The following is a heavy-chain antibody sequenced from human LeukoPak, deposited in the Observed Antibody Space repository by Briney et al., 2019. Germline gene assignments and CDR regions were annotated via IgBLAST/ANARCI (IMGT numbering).Heavy chain of an antibody. Sequence: GGSLRLSCAASGFTFDDYGMSWVRRAPGKGLEWVSGINWNGGSTGYRDSVKGRFIISRDNAKNSLYLQMNSLRAEDTAIYYCAKGLGVVIDFLVFDNWGQGTLVTVSS. CDR1: GFTFDDYG. J-gene: IGHJ4*02. V-gene: IGHV3-20*04. CDR3: AKGLGVVIDFLVFDN. CDR2: INWNGGST. D-gene: IGHD3-3*01.